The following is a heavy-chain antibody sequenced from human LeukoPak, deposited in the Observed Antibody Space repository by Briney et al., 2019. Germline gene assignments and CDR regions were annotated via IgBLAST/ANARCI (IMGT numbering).Heavy chain of an antibody. D-gene: IGHD2-2*01. CDR1: GYTFTIYG. V-gene: IGHV1-18*01. CDR2: ISAYNGNT. Sequence: GASVTVSCKASGYTFTIYGISWVRQAPGQGLEWMGWISAYNGNTNYAQKLQGRVTMTTDTSTSTADMELRSLRSDDTAVYYCARGQERYCSSTSCYGFDYWGQGTLVTVSS. J-gene: IGHJ4*02. CDR3: ARGQERYCSSTSCYGFDY.